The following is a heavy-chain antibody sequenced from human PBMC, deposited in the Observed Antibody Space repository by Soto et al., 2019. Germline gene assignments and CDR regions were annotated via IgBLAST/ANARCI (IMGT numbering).Heavy chain of an antibody. Sequence: QVQLVQSGAEVKKPGASVKVSCKASGYTFTSYAMHWVRQAPGQRLEWMGWINAGNGNTKYSQKFQGRVTITRDTSASTTVIELNSLRSEDTAVYYCARGPGGPDGPGDYWGQGTLVTVSS. CDR3: ARGPGGPDGPGDY. D-gene: IGHD2-15*01. CDR2: INAGNGNT. CDR1: GYTFTSYA. J-gene: IGHJ4*02. V-gene: IGHV1-3*01.